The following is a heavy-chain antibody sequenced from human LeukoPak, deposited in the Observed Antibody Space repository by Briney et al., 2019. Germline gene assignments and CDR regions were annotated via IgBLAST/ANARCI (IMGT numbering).Heavy chain of an antibody. V-gene: IGHV3-30*14. D-gene: IGHD6-13*01. Sequence: GGSLRLSCAASGFTFSSYAMHWVRQAPGKGLEWVAVISYDGSNKYYADSVKGRFTISRDNSKNTLYLQMNSLRAEDTAVYYCARGMGSSWYYFDYWGQGTLVTVSS. J-gene: IGHJ4*02. CDR2: ISYDGSNK. CDR3: ARGMGSSWYYFDY. CDR1: GFTFSSYA.